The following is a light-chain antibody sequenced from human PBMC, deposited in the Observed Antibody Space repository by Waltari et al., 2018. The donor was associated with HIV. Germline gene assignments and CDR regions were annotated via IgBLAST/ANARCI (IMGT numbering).Light chain of an antibody. V-gene: IGLV3-21*01. Sequence: SYVLTQPPSVSVAPGQTASTACRGDNIGAISVRWYQQKPGQSTLVVIYYDTWRPPGVPERFSGSNSGNTATLTITRVEAGEEAYYQCQVWDSITNHPIFGGGTKLTVL. CDR3: QVWDSITNHPI. CDR2: YDT. CDR1: NIGAIS. J-gene: IGLJ2*01.